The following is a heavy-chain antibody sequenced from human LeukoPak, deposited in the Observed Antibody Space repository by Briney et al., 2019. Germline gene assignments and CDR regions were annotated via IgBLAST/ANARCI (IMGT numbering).Heavy chain of an antibody. J-gene: IGHJ4*02. CDR1: GYSFNSVG. CDR2: IDTNTGNP. V-gene: IGHV7-4-1*01. CDR3: ARGRSSPGIDY. D-gene: IGHD1-26*01. Sequence: GASVKVSCKASGYSFNSVGMNWVRQAPGQGLEWMGWIDTNTGNPTYAQGFRGRFVFSFDTSVSTAYLQIYSLGPEDTAVYFCARGRSSPGIDYWGLGTQVTVSS.